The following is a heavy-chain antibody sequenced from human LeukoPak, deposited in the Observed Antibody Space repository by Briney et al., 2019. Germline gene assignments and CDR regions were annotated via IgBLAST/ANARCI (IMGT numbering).Heavy chain of an antibody. Sequence: SETLSLTCAVYGGSFSGYYWSWIRQPPGKGLEWIGEINHSGSTNYNPSLKSRVTISADTSKNQFSLKLSSVTAADTAVYYCARVPTYYDILTGHFDYWGQGTLVTVSS. CDR3: ARVPTYYDILTGHFDY. CDR1: GGSFSGYY. J-gene: IGHJ4*02. CDR2: INHSGST. D-gene: IGHD3-9*01. V-gene: IGHV4-34*01.